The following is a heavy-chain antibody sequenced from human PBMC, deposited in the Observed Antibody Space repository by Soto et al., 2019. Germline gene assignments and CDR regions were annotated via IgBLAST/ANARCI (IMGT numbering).Heavy chain of an antibody. Sequence: GGSLRHSCAASGFTFSSYSMNWVRQAPGKGLEWVSYISSSSSTIYYADSVKGRFTISRDNAKNSLYLQMNSLRADDTAVYSSARDLRYSSSWYLRRFGPWGQGTLVTVTS. CDR1: GFTFSSYS. D-gene: IGHD6-13*01. CDR3: ARDLRYSSSWYLRRFGP. J-gene: IGHJ5*02. V-gene: IGHV3-48*01. CDR2: ISSSSSTI.